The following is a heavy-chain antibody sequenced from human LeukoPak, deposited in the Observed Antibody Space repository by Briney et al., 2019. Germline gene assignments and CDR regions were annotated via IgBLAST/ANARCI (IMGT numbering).Heavy chain of an antibody. D-gene: IGHD2-15*01. CDR2: ISSSSSYI. CDR3: ARTQFFCSGGSCYPDAFDI. Sequence: GGSLRLSCAASGFTFSSYSMNWVRQAPGKGLEWVSSISSSSSYIYYADSVKGRFTISSDNAKNSLYLQMNSLRAEDTAVYYCARTQFFCSGGSCYPDAFDIWGQGTMVTVSS. J-gene: IGHJ3*02. V-gene: IGHV3-21*01. CDR1: GFTFSSYS.